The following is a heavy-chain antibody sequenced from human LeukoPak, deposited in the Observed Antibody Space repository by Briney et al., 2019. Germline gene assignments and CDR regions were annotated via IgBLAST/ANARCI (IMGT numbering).Heavy chain of an antibody. CDR1: GLTFSNYG. Sequence: PGGSLRLSCEASGLTFSNYGMGWVRQAPGKGLQWVSAITGDGTTTFYADSVKGRFTISRDNSKNMLYLQMSSLRAEDTAIYYCAKMQGYFDYWGQGTLVPVSS. CDR2: ITGDGTTT. CDR3: AKMQGYFDY. J-gene: IGHJ4*02. V-gene: IGHV3-23*01.